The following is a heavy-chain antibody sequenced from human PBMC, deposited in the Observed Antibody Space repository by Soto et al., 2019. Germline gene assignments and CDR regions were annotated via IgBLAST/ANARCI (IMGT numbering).Heavy chain of an antibody. D-gene: IGHD6-25*01. V-gene: IGHV3-72*01. CDR3: AGASGIYALYY. CDR1: GLTLSDDH. J-gene: IGHJ4*02. Sequence: SGNPKLSSAVPGLTLSDDHMDWVRQSPGKGLEWVGRTRSKANSYTTVYAASVKGRFTISRDASRNSLYLEMDSLKTEDSAMYYCAGASGIYALYYRGAGPMAAESS. CDR2: TRSKANSYTT.